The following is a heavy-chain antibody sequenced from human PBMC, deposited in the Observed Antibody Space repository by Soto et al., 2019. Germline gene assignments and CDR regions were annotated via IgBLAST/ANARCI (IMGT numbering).Heavy chain of an antibody. CDR1: GFTFSNYA. J-gene: IGHJ6*02. D-gene: IGHD2-15*01. Sequence: QVQLVESGGGVVQPGGSLRLSCAASGFTFSNYAMYWVRQAPGKGLEWVAVISYDGNNKYYADSVKGRFTISRDNYKNTLYLQMNSLRAEDTAVYYCARAGCDGGTCYTLVGLRYGMDVWGQGTTVTVSS. V-gene: IGHV3-30-3*01. CDR3: ARAGCDGGTCYTLVGLRYGMDV. CDR2: ISYDGNNK.